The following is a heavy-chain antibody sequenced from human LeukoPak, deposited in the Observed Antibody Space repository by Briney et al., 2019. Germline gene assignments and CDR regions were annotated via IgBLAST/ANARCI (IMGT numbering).Heavy chain of an antibody. CDR1: GGSISSSSYY. J-gene: IGHJ4*02. CDR3: ARDLRVAARTFDY. D-gene: IGHD6-6*01. Sequence: SETLSLTCTVSGGSISSSSYYWGWIRQPPGKGLEWIGSIYYSGSTYYNPSLKSRVTISVDTSKNQFSLKLSSMTAADTAVYYCARDLRVAARTFDYWGQGTLVTVSS. CDR2: IYYSGST. V-gene: IGHV4-39*07.